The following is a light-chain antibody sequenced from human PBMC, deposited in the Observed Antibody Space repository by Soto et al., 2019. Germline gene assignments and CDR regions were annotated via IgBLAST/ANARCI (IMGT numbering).Light chain of an antibody. CDR3: QQYGSSVT. J-gene: IGKJ1*01. V-gene: IGKV3-20*01. Sequence: EIVLTQSPCTLSLSPGERATLSCRASQSVSSNYLAWYQQKPGQAPRLLIYGASNRAAGIPDRFSGSGSGTDFTLTISRLEPEYFAVYYCQQYGSSVTFGQGTKVDIK. CDR2: GAS. CDR1: QSVSSNY.